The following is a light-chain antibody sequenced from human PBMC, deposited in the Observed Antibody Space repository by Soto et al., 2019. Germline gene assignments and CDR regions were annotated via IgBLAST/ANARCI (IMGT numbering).Light chain of an antibody. CDR2: GAS. J-gene: IGKJ1*01. CDR3: QQYNNWPRT. V-gene: IGKV3-15*01. CDR1: QSVSNY. Sequence: EVVLTPSQATLSFSPGERATLSSRASQSVSNYLAWYQQKPGQAPRLLIYGASTRATGIPARFSGRGSGTEFTLTISSLQSEDFAVYYCQQYNNWPRTFGQGAKVDI.